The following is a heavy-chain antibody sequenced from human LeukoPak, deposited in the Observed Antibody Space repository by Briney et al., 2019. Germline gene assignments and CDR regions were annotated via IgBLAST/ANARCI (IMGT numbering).Heavy chain of an antibody. D-gene: IGHD2-2*01. Sequence: SETLSLTCAVYGGSFSGYYWSWIRQPPGKGLEWIGEINHSGSTNYNPSLKSRVTISVDTSKNQFSLKLSSVTAADTAVYYCARVDTSCSSTSCPGARPSYYYGMDVWGQGTTVTVSS. CDR3: ARVDTSCSSTSCPGARPSYYYGMDV. V-gene: IGHV4-34*01. CDR2: INHSGST. J-gene: IGHJ6*02. CDR1: GGSFSGYY.